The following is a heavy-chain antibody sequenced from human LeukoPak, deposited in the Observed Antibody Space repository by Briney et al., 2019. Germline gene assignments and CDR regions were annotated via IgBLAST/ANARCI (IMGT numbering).Heavy chain of an antibody. CDR3: AREGGYPYYFDY. Sequence: ASVKVSCKASGYTFTGYYMHWVRRAPGQGLEWMGRINPNSGGTNYAQKFQGRVTMTRDTSISTAYMELSRLRSDDTAVYYCAREGGYPYYFDYWGQGTLVTVSS. CDR2: INPNSGGT. CDR1: GYTFTGYY. J-gene: IGHJ4*02. D-gene: IGHD3-16*01. V-gene: IGHV1-2*06.